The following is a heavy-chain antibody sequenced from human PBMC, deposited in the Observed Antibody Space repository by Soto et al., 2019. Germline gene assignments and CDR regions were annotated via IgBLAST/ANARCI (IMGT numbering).Heavy chain of an antibody. D-gene: IGHD3-10*01. CDR2: IYYSGST. V-gene: IGHV4-59*08. CDR1: GGSISSYY. CDR3: ARCHYYGSGSLNYYYYMDV. J-gene: IGHJ6*03. Sequence: SETLSLTCTVSGGSISSYYLSWIRQPPGKGLEWIGYIYYSGSTNYNPSLKSRVTISVDTSKNQFPLKLSSVTAADTAVYYCARCHYYGSGSLNYYYYMDVWGKGTTVTVSS.